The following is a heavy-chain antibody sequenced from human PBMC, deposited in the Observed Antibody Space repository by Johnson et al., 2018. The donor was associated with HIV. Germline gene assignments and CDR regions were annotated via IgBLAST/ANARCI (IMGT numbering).Heavy chain of an antibody. CDR1: GFPSTNYW. D-gene: IGHD6-13*01. CDR2: IIEDGGRT. V-gene: IGHV3-74*01. Sequence: VQLLESGGGLVQPGGSLRLSCGVPGFPSTNYWRHWVRQAPGKGRVWVSHIIEDGGRTDNADSVKGGSTISRDNAKNTLYLQVNSLRAEDTAVYYCAKDQWGSSWTNDAFDIWGQWTMVTVSS. CDR3: AKDQWGSSWTNDAFDI. J-gene: IGHJ3*02.